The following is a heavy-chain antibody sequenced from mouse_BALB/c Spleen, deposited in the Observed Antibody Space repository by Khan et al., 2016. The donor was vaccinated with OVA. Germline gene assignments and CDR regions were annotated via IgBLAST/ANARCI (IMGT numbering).Heavy chain of an antibody. D-gene: IGHD2-1*01. Sequence: QVQLKQSGAELVKPGASVKLSCKTSGYTFTSYWIQWVKQRPGQGLGWIGQIFPGTGTTYYNENFKGKATLTVDTSSNTAFMQLSSLTSEDSAVYFCARGYFGNYEFVYWGQGTLVTVSP. CDR2: IFPGTGTT. CDR3: ARGYFGNYEFVY. J-gene: IGHJ3*01. V-gene: IGHV1S132*01. CDR1: GYTFTSYW.